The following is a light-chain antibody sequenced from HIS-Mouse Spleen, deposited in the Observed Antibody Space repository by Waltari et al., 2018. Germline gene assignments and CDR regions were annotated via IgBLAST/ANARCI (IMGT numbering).Light chain of an antibody. CDR3: YSAADNSGV. V-gene: IGLV3-27*01. J-gene: IGLJ2*01. CDR1: VLAKKY. CDR2: KDR. Sequence: SYELTQPSSVSVSPGQTARITCPGDVLAKKYARWFQQKPGQAPVLVIYKDRERPSGIPERFSGSSSGTTVTLTISGAQVEDEADYYCYSAADNSGVFGGGTKLTVL.